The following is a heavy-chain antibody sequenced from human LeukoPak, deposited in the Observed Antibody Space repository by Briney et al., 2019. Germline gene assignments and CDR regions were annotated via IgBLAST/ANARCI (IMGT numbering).Heavy chain of an antibody. D-gene: IGHD5-12*01. CDR2: IIPIFGTA. CDR1: GGAFSSYA. V-gene: IGHV1-69*13. CDR3: ARKRGYDLRYYYYYGMDV. Sequence: SVKVSCKASGGAFSSYAISWVRQAPGQGLEWMGGIIPIFGTANYAQKFQGRVTITADESTSTAYMELSSLRSEDTAVYYCARKRGYDLRYYYYYGMDVRGQGTTVTVSS. J-gene: IGHJ6*02.